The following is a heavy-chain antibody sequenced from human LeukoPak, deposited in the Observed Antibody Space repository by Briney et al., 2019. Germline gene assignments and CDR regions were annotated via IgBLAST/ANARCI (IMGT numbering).Heavy chain of an antibody. CDR3: AKDRGYSYGSDAFDI. D-gene: IGHD5-18*01. CDR2: ISWNSGSI. V-gene: IGHV3-9*01. Sequence: PGRSLRLSCAASGFTFDDYAMHWVRQAPGKGLEWVSGISWNSGSIGYADSVKGRFTISRDNAKDSLYLQMNSLRAEDTALYYCAKDRGYSYGSDAFDIWGQGTMVTVSS. J-gene: IGHJ3*02. CDR1: GFTFDDYA.